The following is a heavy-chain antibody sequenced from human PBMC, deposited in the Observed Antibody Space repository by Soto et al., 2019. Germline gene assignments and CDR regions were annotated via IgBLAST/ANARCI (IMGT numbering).Heavy chain of an antibody. Sequence: QVQLVQSGAEVKKPGASVKVSCKASGYTFTSYAMHWVRQAPGQRLEWMGWINAGNGNTKYSQKFQGRVTITTDTSASTADMEVSSLRSEDTAVYYCARGYSSSYLGYWGQGTLVTVSS. CDR2: INAGNGNT. J-gene: IGHJ4*02. CDR3: ARGYSSSYLGY. CDR1: GYTFTSYA. V-gene: IGHV1-3*01. D-gene: IGHD6-6*01.